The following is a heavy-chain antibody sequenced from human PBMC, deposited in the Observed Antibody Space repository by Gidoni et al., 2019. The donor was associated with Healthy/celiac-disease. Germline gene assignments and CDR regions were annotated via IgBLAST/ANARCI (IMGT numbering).Heavy chain of an antibody. CDR2: ISYDGSHK. V-gene: IGHV3-30*18. CDR3: AKSNYYVSGAAVYYYNGMDV. D-gene: IGHD3-10*01. Sequence: QVQLVESGGGVVQPGRSLRLSCAASGFTFSSYGMHWVRQAPGKGLEWVAVISYDGSHKYYADSVKGRFTISRDNSKNTLYLQMTSLRVEDTAVYYCAKSNYYVSGAAVYYYNGMDVWGQGTTVTVSS. CDR1: GFTFSSYG. J-gene: IGHJ6*02.